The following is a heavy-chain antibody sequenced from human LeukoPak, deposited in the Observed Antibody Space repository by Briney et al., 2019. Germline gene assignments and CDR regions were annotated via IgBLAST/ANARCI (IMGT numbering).Heavy chain of an antibody. J-gene: IGHJ1*01. CDR3: AKHSHSGSSSFRVSYFQH. D-gene: IGHD6-13*01. V-gene: IGHV3-9*03. CDR2: ISWNSGNI. Sequence: GGSLRLSCAVSGFTFDDYAMHWVRQAPGKGLEWVSGISWNSGNIGYADSVKGRFTISRENAKNSLYLQMNSLRADDMALYYFAKHSHSGSSSFRVSYFQHWGQGTLVTVSS. CDR1: GFTFDDYA.